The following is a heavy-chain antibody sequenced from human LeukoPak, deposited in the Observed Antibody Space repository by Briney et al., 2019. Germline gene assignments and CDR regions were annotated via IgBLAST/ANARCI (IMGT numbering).Heavy chain of an antibody. CDR1: GFTFTDYA. J-gene: IGHJ3*01. CDR2: MSGSSPTT. V-gene: IGHV3-23*01. CDR3: AKLNSRGYQLLYAFDF. D-gene: IGHD2-2*01. Sequence: GGSLRLSCAASGFTFTDYAMSWVRQAPGKGLEWVSAMSGSSPTTNYADSVKGRFTVSRDNSKKTLYLHMSSLRAEDTAIYYCAKLNSRGYQLLYAFDFWGQGTVVTVSS.